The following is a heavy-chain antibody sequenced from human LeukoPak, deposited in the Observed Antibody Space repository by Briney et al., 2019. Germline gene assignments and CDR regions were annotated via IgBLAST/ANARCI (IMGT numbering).Heavy chain of an antibody. Sequence: SETLSLTCTVSGGSISSSSYYWSWIRQPPGKGLEWIGEINHSGSTNYNPSLKSRVTISVDTSKNQFSLKLSSVTAADTAVYYCARQFRYSSSWYNWFDPWGQGTLVTVSS. V-gene: IGHV4-39*01. CDR2: INHSGST. J-gene: IGHJ5*02. CDR3: ARQFRYSSSWYNWFDP. D-gene: IGHD6-13*01. CDR1: GGSISSSSYY.